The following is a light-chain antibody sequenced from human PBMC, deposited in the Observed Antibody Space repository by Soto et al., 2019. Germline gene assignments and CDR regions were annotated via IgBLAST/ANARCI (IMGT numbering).Light chain of an antibody. V-gene: IGKV3-15*01. CDR3: QQYNNWPYN. CDR1: QSVSSN. J-gene: IGKJ2*01. Sequence: EIVMTQSPATLSVSPGERATLSCRASQSVSSNLAWYQQKSGQAPRLLIYDASTRATGIPARFSGSGSGTELTLTISSLQSEDFAVYYCQQYNNWPYNFGQGTKLEIK. CDR2: DAS.